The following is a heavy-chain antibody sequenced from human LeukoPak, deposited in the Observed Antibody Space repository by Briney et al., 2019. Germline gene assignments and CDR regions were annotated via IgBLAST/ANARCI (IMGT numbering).Heavy chain of an antibody. CDR3: ARDYSSSYNWFDP. J-gene: IGHJ5*02. CDR2: INPNSGGT. D-gene: IGHD6-6*01. V-gene: IGHV1-2*02. Sequence: ASVKVSCKASGYTFTGYYMHWVRQAPGQGLEWMGWINPNSGGTNYAQKFQGRVTMTRDTSISTAYMELSRLRSDDTAVYYCARDYSSSYNWFDPWGQGTLVTVSS. CDR1: GYTFTGYY.